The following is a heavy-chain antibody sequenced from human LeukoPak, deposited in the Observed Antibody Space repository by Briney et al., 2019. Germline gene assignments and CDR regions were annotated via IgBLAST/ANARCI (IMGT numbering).Heavy chain of an antibody. Sequence: GGSLRLSCAASGFTFSSYAMSWVRQAPGKGLEWVSAISGSGGSTYYADSVKGRFTISRDNSKNTLYLQMNSLRAEDTAVYYCAKLGQYYGSSEGPFYYFDYWGQGTLVTVSS. J-gene: IGHJ4*02. CDR2: ISGSGGST. CDR3: AKLGQYYGSSEGPFYYFDY. D-gene: IGHD3-22*01. V-gene: IGHV3-23*01. CDR1: GFTFSSYA.